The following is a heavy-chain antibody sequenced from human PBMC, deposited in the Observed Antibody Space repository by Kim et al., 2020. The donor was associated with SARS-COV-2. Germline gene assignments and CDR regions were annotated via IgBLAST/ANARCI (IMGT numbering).Heavy chain of an antibody. J-gene: IGHJ5*02. CDR2: ISGVTDYT. D-gene: IGHD2-15*01. CDR1: GFTFSDYY. Sequence: GGSLRLSCAASGFTFSDYYMSWIRQATGKGLEWVSYISGVTDYTNYADSVKGRFTISRDNAKNSLYLQMSSLRAEDTAVYYCARVPSGSHGGYWFDPWG. CDR3: ARVPSGSHGGYWFDP. V-gene: IGHV3-11*05.